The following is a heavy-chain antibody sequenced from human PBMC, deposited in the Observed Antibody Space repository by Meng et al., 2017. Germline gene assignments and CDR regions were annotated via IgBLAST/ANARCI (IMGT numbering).Heavy chain of an antibody. Sequence: SLKVSCKASGGTFSSYAISWVRQAPGQGLEWMGGIIPIFGTANYAQKFQGRVTITTDESTSTAYMELSSLRSEDTAVYYCARVLSGWHVGYYYGMDVWGQGTTVTVSS. CDR1: GGTFSSYA. CDR2: IIPIFGTA. CDR3: ARVLSGWHVGYYYGMDV. V-gene: IGHV1-69*05. J-gene: IGHJ6*02. D-gene: IGHD6-19*01.